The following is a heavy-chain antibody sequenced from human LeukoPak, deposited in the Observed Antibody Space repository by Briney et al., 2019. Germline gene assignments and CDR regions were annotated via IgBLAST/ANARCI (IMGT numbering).Heavy chain of an antibody. V-gene: IGHV3-21*01. CDR2: ITSSSIYI. J-gene: IGHJ4*02. D-gene: IGHD3-22*01. CDR1: GFTFSRYT. Sequence: GGSLRLSCAASGFTFSRYTMNWVRQAPGKGLEWVSSITSSSIYIYYADSVKGRFTISRDNAKNSLYLQMNSLRAEDTAVYCCATSRYDSSGYYGIIGYWGQGTLVTVSS. CDR3: ATSRYDSSGYYGIIGY.